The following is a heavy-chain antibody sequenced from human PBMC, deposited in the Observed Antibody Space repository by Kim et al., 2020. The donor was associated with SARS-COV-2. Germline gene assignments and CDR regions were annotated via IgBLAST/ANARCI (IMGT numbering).Heavy chain of an antibody. CDR3: TTVGLVVAATHQYGMDV. D-gene: IGHD2-15*01. V-gene: IGHV3-15*01. Sequence: KGRLTISRDDSKNTLYLQMNSLKTEDTAVYYCTTVGLVVAATHQYGMDVWGQGTTVTVSS. J-gene: IGHJ6*02.